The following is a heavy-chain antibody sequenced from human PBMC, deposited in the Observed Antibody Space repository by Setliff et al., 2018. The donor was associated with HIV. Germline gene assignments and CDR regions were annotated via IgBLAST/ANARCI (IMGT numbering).Heavy chain of an antibody. CDR2: IFYSGST. D-gene: IGHD5-12*01. J-gene: IGHJ4*02. Sequence: PSETLSLTCTVSGGSISSYYWSWIRQPPGEGLEWIGYIFYSGSTNYNPSLKSRVTISLDTSKNQFSLKLTSVTAADTAVYYCASDISPDDGYNRLHYFDYWGQGTLVTVSS. V-gene: IGHV4-59*01. CDR1: GGSISSYY. CDR3: ASDISPDDGYNRLHYFDY.